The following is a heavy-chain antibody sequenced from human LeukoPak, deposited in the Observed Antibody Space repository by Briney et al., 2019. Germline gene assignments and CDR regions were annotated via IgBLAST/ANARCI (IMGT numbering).Heavy chain of an antibody. D-gene: IGHD1-26*01. J-gene: IGHJ3*02. CDR3: ARTSGSYASAFDI. V-gene: IGHV5-51*01. Sequence: GESLKISCKGSGYSFTSYWIGWLRQMPGKGLEWMGIFHPGDSDTRYSPSFQGQVTISVDKSISTAYLQWSSLKASDTAMYYCARTSGSYASAFDIWGQGTMVTVSS. CDR1: GYSFTSYW. CDR2: FHPGDSDT.